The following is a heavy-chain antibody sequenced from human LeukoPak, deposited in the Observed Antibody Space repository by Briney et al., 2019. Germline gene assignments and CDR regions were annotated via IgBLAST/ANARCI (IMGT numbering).Heavy chain of an antibody. J-gene: IGHJ6*03. CDR3: AKAGATIHYYYYYMDV. CDR2: IRYDGSTK. CDR1: GFTFSSYG. Sequence: GGSLRLSCAASGFTFSSYGMHWVRQAPGKGLEWVAFIRYDGSTKYYADSVKGRFTISRDNSKNTLYLQMDSLRAEGTAVYYCAKAGATIHYYYYYMDVWGKGTTVTISS. V-gene: IGHV3-30*02. D-gene: IGHD1-26*01.